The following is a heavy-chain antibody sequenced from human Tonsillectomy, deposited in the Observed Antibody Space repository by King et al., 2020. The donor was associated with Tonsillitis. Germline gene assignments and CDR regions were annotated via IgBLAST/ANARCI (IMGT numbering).Heavy chain of an antibody. J-gene: IGHJ4*02. CDR3: ARDNYSDSSGYYPYYFDY. CDR1: GFTLSRHS. CDR2: ISIRSSYI. D-gene: IGHD3-22*01. Sequence: VQLVESGGGLVKPGGSLRLSCAASGFTLSRHSMNWVRQAPGKGLEWVSSISIRSSYIYYADSLKGRFTISRDNAKNSMYLQMSSLRAGDTAVYYCARDNYSDSSGYYPYYFDYWGQGTLVTVSS. V-gene: IGHV3-21*01.